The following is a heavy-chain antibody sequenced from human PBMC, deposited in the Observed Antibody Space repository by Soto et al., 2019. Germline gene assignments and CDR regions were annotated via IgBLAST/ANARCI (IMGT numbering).Heavy chain of an antibody. CDR3: ARGYHDNSGSLTFDY. CDR1: GYTFTNYY. V-gene: IGHV1-46*01. CDR2: INPSGGST. J-gene: IGHJ4*02. D-gene: IGHD3-22*01. Sequence: ASVKVSCKASGYTFTNYYMHWVRQAPGQGLEWMGIINPSGGSTSYAQEFQGRVTMTRDTSTSTVSMELSSLRSEDTAVYYCARGYHDNSGSLTFDYWGQGTLVTVSS.